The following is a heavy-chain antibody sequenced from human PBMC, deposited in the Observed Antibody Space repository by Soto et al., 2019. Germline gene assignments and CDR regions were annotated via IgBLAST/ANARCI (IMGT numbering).Heavy chain of an antibody. V-gene: IGHV3-23*01. Sequence: GGSLRLSCAASGFTFRSFAMSWVRQAPGRGLEWVSVISGDGSVTYYADSVKGRFTISRDNSKNTLYLLMNSLRDEDTALYYCAKWRSAADGDPSLVAFDYWGQGTLVTVSS. J-gene: IGHJ4*02. CDR1: GFTFRSFA. CDR3: AKWRSAADGDPSLVAFDY. CDR2: ISGDGSVT. D-gene: IGHD4-17*01.